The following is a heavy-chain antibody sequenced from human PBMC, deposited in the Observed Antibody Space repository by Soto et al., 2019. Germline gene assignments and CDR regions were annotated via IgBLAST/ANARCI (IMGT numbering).Heavy chain of an antibody. CDR2: ISSRGHTT. D-gene: IGHD3-3*01. V-gene: IGHV3-48*03. CDR1: GFTFSFESYE. Sequence: GGSLRLSCESSGFTFSFESYEMNWVRQAPGKGLEWVAYISSRGHTTYYADSVKGRFTISRDNAKNLLFLEMNTLRAEDTAVYYCARDTEWYNCMDVWDQGTTVTVS. CDR3: ARDTEWYNCMDV. J-gene: IGHJ6*02.